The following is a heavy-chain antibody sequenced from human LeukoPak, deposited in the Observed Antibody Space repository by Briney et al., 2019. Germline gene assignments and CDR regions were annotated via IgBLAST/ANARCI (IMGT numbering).Heavy chain of an antibody. J-gene: IGHJ4*02. CDR3: ARGPPIKYDSSGYYG. CDR2: IYTSGST. Sequence: SETLSLTCTVSGGSISSYYWSWIRQPAGKGMEWLGRIYTSGSTNYNPSLKSRVTMSVDTSNNQFSLKLSSVTAADTAVYYCARGPPIKYDSSGYYGWGQGTLVTVSS. V-gene: IGHV4-4*07. D-gene: IGHD3-22*01. CDR1: GGSISSYY.